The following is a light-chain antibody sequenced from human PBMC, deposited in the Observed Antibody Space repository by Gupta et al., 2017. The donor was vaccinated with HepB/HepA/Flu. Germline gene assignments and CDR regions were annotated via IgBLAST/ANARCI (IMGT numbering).Light chain of an antibody. J-gene: IGKJ5*01. V-gene: IGKV3D-20*01. CDR1: QSVSRNY. CDR3: QQYGSPPSIT. CDR2: DTS. Sequence: EIVLTQSPATLSLSPGERATLSCGASQSVSRNYLAWYQQRPGLAPRLLIHDTSTRAGGIPDRFSGSGSGTDFTLTISRREPEDFAVYYCQQYGSPPSITFGQGTRLEIK.